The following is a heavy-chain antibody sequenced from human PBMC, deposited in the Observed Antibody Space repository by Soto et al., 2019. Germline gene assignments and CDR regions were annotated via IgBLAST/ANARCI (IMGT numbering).Heavy chain of an antibody. CDR3: AKGRGSGWAWYFDN. CDR1: GFTFKESA. V-gene: IGHV3-23*01. Sequence: GGSLRLSCAASGFTFKESAMNWVRQAPGKGLEWVASISDTGASTWYAESVRGRLSISRDNSKITLYLQMDSLRGEDTAVYYCAKGRGSGWAWYFDNWDQGTLVTVSS. J-gene: IGHJ4*02. D-gene: IGHD6-19*01. CDR2: ISDTGAST.